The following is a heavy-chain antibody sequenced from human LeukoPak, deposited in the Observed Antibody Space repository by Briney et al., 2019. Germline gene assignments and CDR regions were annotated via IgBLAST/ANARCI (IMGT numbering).Heavy chain of an antibody. V-gene: IGHV7-4-1*02. J-gene: IGHJ4*02. Sequence: APVKVSCKASGYTFTSYAMNWVRQAPGQGLEWMGWINTNTGNPTYAQGFTGRFVFSLDTSVSTAYLQISSLKAEDTAVYYCARDLWVVSHAGIAVAGKNDYWGQGTLVTVSS. D-gene: IGHD6-19*01. CDR3: ARDLWVVSHAGIAVAGKNDY. CDR2: INTNTGNP. CDR1: GYTFTSYA.